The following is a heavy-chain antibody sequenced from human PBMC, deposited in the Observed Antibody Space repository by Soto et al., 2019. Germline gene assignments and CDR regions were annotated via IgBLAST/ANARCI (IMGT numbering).Heavy chain of an antibody. CDR3: ARRRSYGARYYSYYYGMDV. J-gene: IGHJ6*02. CDR1: CRSISSSTTY. Sequence: TDTLKLTYTVSCRSISSSTTYCGWIREPPGNALESIGCLYYTGSTHDNPYIKTRVTISVDTSKNQISPKLRHVTAAHTAVYYCARRRSYGARYYSYYYGMDVWGQGTTVS. D-gene: IGHD5-18*01. V-gene: IGHV4-39*01. CDR2: LYYTGST.